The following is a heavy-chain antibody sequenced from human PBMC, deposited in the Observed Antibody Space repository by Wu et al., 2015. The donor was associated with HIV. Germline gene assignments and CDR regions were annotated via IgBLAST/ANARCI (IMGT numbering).Heavy chain of an antibody. D-gene: IGHD3-22*01. V-gene: IGHV1-18*01. CDR3: ARGHYYDSSSSPMY. CDR2: ISGNNGKT. Sequence: VKVACKASGYIFTSFGINWVRQAPGQGLEWMGWISGNNGKTKYEQKFQGRVIMTTDTSTSTAYLELRSLRSDDTAVYFCARGHYYDSSSSPMYWGQGTRITVSS. CDR1: GYIFTSFG. J-gene: IGHJ4*02.